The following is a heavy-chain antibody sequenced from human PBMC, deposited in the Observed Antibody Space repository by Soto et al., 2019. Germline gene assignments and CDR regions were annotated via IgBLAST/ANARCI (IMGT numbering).Heavy chain of an antibody. CDR2: MNPNSGNT. Sequence: QVQLVQSGAEVKKPGASVKVSCKASGYTFTSYDINWVRQATGQGREWMGWMNPNSGNTGYAQKFQGRVTMTRNTSISTAYMELSSLRSEDTAVYYCARGPRGTVTNRYYYYMDVWGKGTTVTVSS. CDR1: GYTFTSYD. CDR3: ARGPRGTVTNRYYYYMDV. J-gene: IGHJ6*03. V-gene: IGHV1-8*01. D-gene: IGHD4-4*01.